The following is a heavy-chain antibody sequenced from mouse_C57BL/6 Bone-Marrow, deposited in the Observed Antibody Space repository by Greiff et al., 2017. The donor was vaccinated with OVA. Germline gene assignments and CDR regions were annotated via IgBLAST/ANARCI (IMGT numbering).Heavy chain of an antibody. Sequence: EVQLQQSGAELVRPGASVKLSCTASGFNIKDDYMHWVKQRPEQGLEWIGWIDPENGDTEYASKFQGKATITADTSSNTAYLQLSSLTSEDTAVYYCTYPWTWDLCFDYWGQGTTLTVSS. CDR2: IDPENGDT. V-gene: IGHV14-4*01. CDR3: TYPWTWDLCFDY. CDR1: GFNIKDDY. D-gene: IGHD4-1*01. J-gene: IGHJ2*01.